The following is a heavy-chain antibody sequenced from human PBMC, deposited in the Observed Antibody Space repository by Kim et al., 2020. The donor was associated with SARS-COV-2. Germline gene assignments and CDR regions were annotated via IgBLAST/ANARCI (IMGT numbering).Heavy chain of an antibody. CDR1: EFTFSSYG. D-gene: IGHD3-16*02. V-gene: IGHV3-33*05. J-gene: IGHJ4*02. Sequence: GGSLRLSCAASEFTFSSYGMHWVRQAPGKGLEWVAVISYDGSNKYYADSVKGRFTISRDNSKNTLYLQMNSLRAEDTAVYYCARVGGSYRRGMGTYFDYWGQGTLVTVSS. CDR2: ISYDGSNK. CDR3: ARVGGSYRRGMGTYFDY.